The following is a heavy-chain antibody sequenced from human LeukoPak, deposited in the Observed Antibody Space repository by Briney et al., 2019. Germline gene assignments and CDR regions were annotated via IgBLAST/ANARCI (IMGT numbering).Heavy chain of an antibody. D-gene: IGHD2/OR15-2a*01. Sequence: SETLSLTCAVYGGSFSGYYWSWIRQPPGKGLEWIGEINHSGSTNYNPSLKSRVTISVDTSKNQFSLKLSSVTAADTAVYYCARAVGIGRLSRKPIDYWGQGTLVTVSS. J-gene: IGHJ4*02. CDR3: ARAVGIGRLSRKPIDY. V-gene: IGHV4-34*01. CDR1: GGSFSGYY. CDR2: INHSGST.